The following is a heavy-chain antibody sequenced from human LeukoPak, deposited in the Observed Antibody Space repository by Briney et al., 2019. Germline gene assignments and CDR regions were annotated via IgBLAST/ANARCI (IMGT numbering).Heavy chain of an antibody. Sequence: PSETLSLTCTVSGGSISSGSYYWSWIRQPAGKGLEWIGRIYTSGSTNYNPSLKSRVTISVDTSKNQFSLKLSSVTAADTAVYYCARVYSSGWYHSYFGYYYYMDVWGKGTTVTVSS. J-gene: IGHJ6*03. CDR1: GGSISSGSYY. CDR3: ARVYSSGWYHSYFGYYYYMDV. D-gene: IGHD6-19*01. CDR2: IYTSGST. V-gene: IGHV4-61*02.